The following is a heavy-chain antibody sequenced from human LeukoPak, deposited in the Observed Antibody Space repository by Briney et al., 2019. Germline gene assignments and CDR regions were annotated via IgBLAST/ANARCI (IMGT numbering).Heavy chain of an antibody. CDR2: INPNSGGT. D-gene: IGHD3-22*01. Sequence: GASVKVSCKASGYTFTGYYMHWVRQAPGQGLEWMGRINPNSGGTNYAQKFQGRVTMTRDTSISAAYMELSRLRSDDTAVYYCARSPYYYDSSGYRTSSPDYWGQGTLVTVSS. CDR3: ARSPYYYDSSGYRTSSPDY. CDR1: GYTFTGYY. J-gene: IGHJ4*02. V-gene: IGHV1-2*06.